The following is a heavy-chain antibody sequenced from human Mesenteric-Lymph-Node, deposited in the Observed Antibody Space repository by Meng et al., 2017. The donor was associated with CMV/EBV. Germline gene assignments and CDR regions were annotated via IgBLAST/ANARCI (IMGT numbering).Heavy chain of an antibody. V-gene: IGHV1-18*01. CDR2: ISAYNGNT. Sequence: ASVKVSCKASGYTFNSYPITWVRQAPGQGLEWMGWISAYNGNTNYAQKLQGRVTMTTDTSTSTAYMELRSLRSDDTAVYYCARDLGFLTYYYDSSGTGGGDYWGQGTLVTVSS. CDR1: GYTFNSYP. D-gene: IGHD3-22*01. CDR3: ARDLGFLTYYYDSSGTGGGDY. J-gene: IGHJ4*02.